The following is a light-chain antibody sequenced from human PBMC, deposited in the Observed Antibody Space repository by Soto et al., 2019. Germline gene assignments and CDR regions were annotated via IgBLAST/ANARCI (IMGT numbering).Light chain of an antibody. V-gene: IGLV2-14*02. CDR2: EVN. Sequence: QSVLTQPDSLSGSPGQSITISCTGSSSDIGGFDLVSWYQQHPGKAPKLLLYEVNKRPSGVSNRFSGSKSGNTASLTISGLQADDEAYYYCSSYRSINTGVFGGGTKLTVL. CDR3: SSYRSINTGV. J-gene: IGLJ2*01. CDR1: SSDIGGFDL.